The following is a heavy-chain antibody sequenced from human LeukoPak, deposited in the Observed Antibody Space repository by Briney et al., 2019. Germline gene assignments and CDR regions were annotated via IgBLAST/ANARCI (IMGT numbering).Heavy chain of an antibody. D-gene: IGHD1-26*01. CDR1: GFSFSSYG. CDR2: IRYDGSDK. Sequence: GGSLRLSCAASGFSFSSYGMQWVRQAPGKGLEWVAFIRYDGSDKYYADSVKGRFTISRDNSKNMLSLQMNSLRPEDTAVYYCAIDGVGTSTADYWGQGTLVTVSS. J-gene: IGHJ4*02. V-gene: IGHV3-30*02. CDR3: AIDGVGTSTADY.